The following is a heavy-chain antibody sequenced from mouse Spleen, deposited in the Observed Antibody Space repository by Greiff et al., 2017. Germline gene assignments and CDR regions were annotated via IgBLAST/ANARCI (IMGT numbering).Heavy chain of an antibody. CDR3: ARGGDTVVAKDYYAMDY. V-gene: IGHV14-3*02. J-gene: IGHJ4*01. D-gene: IGHD1-1*01. CDR2: IDPANGNT. Sequence: VQLQQSGAELVKPGASVKLSCTASGFNIQDTYMHWVKQRPEQGLEWIGRIDPANGNTKYDPKFQGKATITADTSSNTAYLQLSSLTSEDTAVYYCARGGDTVVAKDYYAMDYWGQGTSVTVSS. CDR1: GFNIQDTY.